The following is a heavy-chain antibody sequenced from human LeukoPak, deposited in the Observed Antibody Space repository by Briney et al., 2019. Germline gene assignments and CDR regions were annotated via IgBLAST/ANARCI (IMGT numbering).Heavy chain of an antibody. CDR3: AKDLYYYDSSGSYYYYYYGMDV. CDR2: ISWNSGSI. Sequence: GGSLRLSCAASGFTFSSYAMSWVRQAPGKGLEGVSGISWNSGSIGYADSVKGRFTISRDNAKNSLYLQMNSLRAEDTALYYCAKDLYYYDSSGSYYYYYYGMDVWGQGTTVTVSS. V-gene: IGHV3-9*01. CDR1: GFTFSSYA. D-gene: IGHD3-22*01. J-gene: IGHJ6*02.